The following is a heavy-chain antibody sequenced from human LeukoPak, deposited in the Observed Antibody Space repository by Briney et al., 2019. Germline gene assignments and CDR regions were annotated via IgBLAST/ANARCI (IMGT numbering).Heavy chain of an antibody. D-gene: IGHD6-13*01. CDR1: GGTFSSYA. J-gene: IGHJ6*03. CDR3: ARDPGIAAAGPYYYYYYMDV. V-gene: IGHV1-69*13. CDR2: IIPIFGTA. Sequence: SVKVSCKASGGTFSSYAISWVRQAPGQGLEWMGGIIPIFGTANYAQKFQGRVTITADESTSTAYMELRSLRSDDTAVYYCARDPGIAAAGPYYYYYYMDVWGKGTTVTVSS.